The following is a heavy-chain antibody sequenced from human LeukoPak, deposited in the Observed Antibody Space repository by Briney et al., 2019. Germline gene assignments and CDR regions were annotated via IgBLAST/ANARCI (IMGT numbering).Heavy chain of an antibody. V-gene: IGHV3-64*01. CDR2: ITSNGGYI. Sequence: GGSLRLSCVASGFIFSNYAMHWVRQAPGQGLEIVSGITSNGGYIHYANSVKGRFTISRDNSKNTLYLQMDSLRTEDMGVYYCAKKRDGQNPYDDWGQGTLVTVSS. J-gene: IGHJ4*02. CDR1: GFIFSNYA. CDR3: AKKRDGQNPYDD. D-gene: IGHD5-24*01.